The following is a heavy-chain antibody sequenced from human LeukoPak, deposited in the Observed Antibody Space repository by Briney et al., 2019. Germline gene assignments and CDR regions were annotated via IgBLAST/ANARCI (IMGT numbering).Heavy chain of an antibody. D-gene: IGHD6-13*01. Sequence: GGSLRLSCAASGFTVSSNYMSWVRQAPGKGLEWVSVIYSGGSTYYADSVKGRFTISRDNAKNSLYLQMNSLRAEDTAVYYCARDRGSSWANWFGPWGQGTLVTVSS. CDR2: IYSGGST. CDR1: GFTVSSNY. J-gene: IGHJ5*02. V-gene: IGHV3-53*01. CDR3: ARDRGSSWANWFGP.